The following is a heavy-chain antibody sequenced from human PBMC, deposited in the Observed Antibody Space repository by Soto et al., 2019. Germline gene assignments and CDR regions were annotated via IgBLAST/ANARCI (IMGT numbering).Heavy chain of an antibody. CDR3: ASDPGYSLDY. Sequence: SQTLSLTCVISGDSVSIYSGAWNWIRQSPSRGLEWLGRTYYRSKWYYDYEESVKSRIIISVDTSKNHFSLQLNSVTPEDAAVYYCASDPGYSLDYWGQGTQVTVSS. J-gene: IGHJ4*02. D-gene: IGHD5-12*01. CDR1: GDSVSIYSGA. V-gene: IGHV6-1*01. CDR2: TYYRSKWYY.